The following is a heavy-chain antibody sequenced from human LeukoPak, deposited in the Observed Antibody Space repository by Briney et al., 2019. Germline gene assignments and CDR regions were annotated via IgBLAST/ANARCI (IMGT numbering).Heavy chain of an antibody. V-gene: IGHV4-59*01. CDR2: IDYSGST. J-gene: IGHJ6*03. CDR3: ARVPMTTVTTRDYYYMDV. D-gene: IGHD4-17*01. CDR1: GGSISTFY. Sequence: SETLSLTCTVSGGSISTFYWSWLRQPPGKGLELIGYIDYSGSTNFNPSLKSRVTISVDTSKNQFSLSLTSVTAADTAVYYCARVPMTTVTTRDYYYMDVWGKGTTVTIYS.